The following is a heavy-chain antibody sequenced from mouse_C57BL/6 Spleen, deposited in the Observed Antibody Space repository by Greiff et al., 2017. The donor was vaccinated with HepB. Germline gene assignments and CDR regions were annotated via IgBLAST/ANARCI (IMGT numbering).Heavy chain of an antibody. CDR2: IDPSDSET. J-gene: IGHJ3*01. Sequence: QVQLQQPGAELVRPGSSVKLSCKASGYTFTSYWMHWVKQRPIQGLEWIGNIDPSDSETHYNQKFKVTATLTVDKSSSTAYMQLSSLTSEDSAVYYCARSTMVRGAWFAYWGQGTLVTVSA. D-gene: IGHD2-2*01. CDR3: ARSTMVRGAWFAY. V-gene: IGHV1-52*01. CDR1: GYTFTSYW.